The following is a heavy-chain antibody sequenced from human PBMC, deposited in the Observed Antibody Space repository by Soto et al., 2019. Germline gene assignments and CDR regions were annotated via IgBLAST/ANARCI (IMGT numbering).Heavy chain of an antibody. Sequence: EVLLVESGGGLVKPGGSLRLSCAASGFTFSRYSMICYIHFADSLKGRFTISRDNAKNSLYLQMNSLRAEDTVVYYCGRVGYSSGWLPDYWGQGTLVTVSS. J-gene: IGHJ4*02. CDR2: ICYI. CDR1: GFTFSRYS. CDR3: GRVGYSSGWLPDY. D-gene: IGHD6-19*01. V-gene: IGHV3-21*01.